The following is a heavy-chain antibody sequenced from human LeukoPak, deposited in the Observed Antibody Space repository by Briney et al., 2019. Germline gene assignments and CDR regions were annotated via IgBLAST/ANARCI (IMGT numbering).Heavy chain of an antibody. CDR3: AKDRYSSGWGSWYFDY. CDR1: GFTFSSYA. CDR2: ISGSGGST. V-gene: IGHV3-23*01. J-gene: IGHJ4*02. D-gene: IGHD6-19*01. Sequence: GGSLRLSCAAYGFTFSSYAMSWVRQAPGKGLEWVSAISGSGGSTYYADSVKGRFTISRDNSKNTLYLQMNSLRAEDTAVYYCAKDRYSSGWGSWYFDYWGQGTLVTVSS.